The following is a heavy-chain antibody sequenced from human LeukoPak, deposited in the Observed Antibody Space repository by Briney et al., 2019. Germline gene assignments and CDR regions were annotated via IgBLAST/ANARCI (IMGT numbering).Heavy chain of an antibody. CDR2: IYYSGNT. CDR3: ARERREQLLPPYTRLVTYFDY. J-gene: IGHJ4*02. Sequence: RPSETLSLTCTVSGGSISSYSWSWIRQPPGKGLEWIGYIYYSGNTNYNPSLKSRVTISGDTSKNQLSLKLRSVTAADTAVYYCARERREQLLPPYTRLVTYFDYWGQGTLVTVSS. D-gene: IGHD1-26*01. V-gene: IGHV4-59*12. CDR1: GGSISSYS.